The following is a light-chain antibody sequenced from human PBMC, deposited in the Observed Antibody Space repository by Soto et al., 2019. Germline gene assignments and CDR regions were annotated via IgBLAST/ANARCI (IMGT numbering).Light chain of an antibody. CDR2: DVS. CDR3: SSYTSSSTTYV. J-gene: IGLJ1*01. Sequence: QSVLTQPASVSGSPGQSITISCTGTSSDVGGYNYVSWYQQHPGTAPQLMIYDVSNRPSGVSNRFSGSKSGNTASLTISGLQAEDEADYYCSSYTSSSTTYVFGTGTKVTVL. V-gene: IGLV2-14*01. CDR1: SSDVGGYNY.